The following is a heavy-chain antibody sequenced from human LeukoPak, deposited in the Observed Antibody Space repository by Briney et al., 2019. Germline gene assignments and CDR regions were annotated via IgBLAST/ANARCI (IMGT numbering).Heavy chain of an antibody. J-gene: IGHJ6*02. CDR1: GVSISSGGYY. CDR2: IYYSGST. Sequence: PSQTLSLTCTVSGVSISSGGYYWSWIRQHPGKGLEWIGYIYYSGSTYYNPSLKSRVTISVDTSKNQFSLKLSSVTAADTAVYYCARGLLLRGYYYYGMDVWGQGTTVTVSS. V-gene: IGHV4-31*03. CDR3: ARGLLLRGYYYYGMDV. D-gene: IGHD3-22*01.